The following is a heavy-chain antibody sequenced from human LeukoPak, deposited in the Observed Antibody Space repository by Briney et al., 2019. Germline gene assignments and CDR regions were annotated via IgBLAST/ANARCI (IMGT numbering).Heavy chain of an antibody. Sequence: KTSETLSLTCTVSGGSISSYYWSWIRQPPGKGLEWIGYIYYSGSTNYNPSLKSRVTISVDTSKNQFSLKLSSVTAADTAVYYCARSPPDWYFDLWGRGTLVTVSS. CDR2: IYYSGST. V-gene: IGHV4-59*01. CDR3: ARSPPDWYFDL. CDR1: GGSISSYY. J-gene: IGHJ2*01.